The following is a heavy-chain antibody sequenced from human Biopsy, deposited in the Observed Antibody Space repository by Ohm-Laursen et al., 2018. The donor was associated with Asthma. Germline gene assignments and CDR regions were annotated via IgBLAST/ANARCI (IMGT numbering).Heavy chain of an antibody. V-gene: IGHV4-59*01. CDR1: GGSINSDY. CDR2: VHSSGST. Sequence: SETLSLTCTFSGGSINSDYWSWIRQPPGKGLEWIGYVHSSGSTRFNPSLKSRVTVSVDTSVDQVSLKLSSVSAADTAIYYCARATSTWSQSGPHFFDHWGPGTLVTVSS. CDR3: ARATSTWSQSGPHFFDH. D-gene: IGHD6-13*01. J-gene: IGHJ5*02.